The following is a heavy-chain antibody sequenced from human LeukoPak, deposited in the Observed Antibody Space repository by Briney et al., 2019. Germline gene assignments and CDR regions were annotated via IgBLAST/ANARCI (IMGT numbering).Heavy chain of an antibody. J-gene: IGHJ5*02. CDR1: GGSISSGGYY. CDR3: ARDSGDRFDP. D-gene: IGHD3-10*01. CDR2: IYYSGST. Sequence: SETLSLTCTVSGGSISSGGYYWSWIRQHPGKGLEWIGYIYYSGSTYYNPSLKSRVTISDDTSKNRFSLKLSSVTAADTAVYYCARDSGDRFDPWGQGTLVTVSS. V-gene: IGHV4-31*03.